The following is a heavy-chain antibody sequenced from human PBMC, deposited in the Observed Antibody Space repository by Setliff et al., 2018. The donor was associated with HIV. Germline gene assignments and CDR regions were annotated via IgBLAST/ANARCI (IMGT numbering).Heavy chain of an antibody. V-gene: IGHV4-31*11. Sequence: SQTLSLTCAFSGVSITSATYYWSWIRHSPGKGLEWIGYIDYSGSAFYNPSLKSRLTISRDTSKNQFSLRMKSVTAADTAVYYCAREGKTALVTKYFDYWGQGTLVTVSS. D-gene: IGHD5-18*01. J-gene: IGHJ4*02. CDR3: AREGKTALVTKYFDY. CDR1: GVSITSATYY. CDR2: IDYSGSA.